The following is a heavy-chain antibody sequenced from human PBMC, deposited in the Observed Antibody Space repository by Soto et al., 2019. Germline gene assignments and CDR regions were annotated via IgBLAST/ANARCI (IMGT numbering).Heavy chain of an antibody. J-gene: IGHJ3*02. V-gene: IGHV3-23*01. CDR2: ISGSGGST. Sequence: PGGSLRLSCAASGFTFSSYAMSWVRQAPGKGLEWVSAISGSGGSTYYADSVKGRFTISRDNSKNTLYLQMNSLRAEDTAVYYCAKDVAPSDFGSGYRLDVLDIWGQGTMAPVS. D-gene: IGHD3-3*01. CDR3: AKDVAPSDFGSGYRLDVLDI. CDR1: GFTFSSYA.